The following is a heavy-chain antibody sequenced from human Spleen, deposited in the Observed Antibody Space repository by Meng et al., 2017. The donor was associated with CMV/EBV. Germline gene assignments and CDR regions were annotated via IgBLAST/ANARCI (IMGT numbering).Heavy chain of an antibody. CDR2: INPHSGDT. Sequence: ASVKVSCKASGYTFSGYYIHWVRQAPGQGLEWMGWINPHSGDTNYAQRFQGRVNMTRDTSITAAYMELTRLRSDDTALYYCARNSGQNYYYGLDVWGQGTTVTVSS. CDR1: GYTFSGYY. D-gene: IGHD5-12*01. V-gene: IGHV1-2*02. CDR3: ARNSGQNYYYGLDV. J-gene: IGHJ6*01.